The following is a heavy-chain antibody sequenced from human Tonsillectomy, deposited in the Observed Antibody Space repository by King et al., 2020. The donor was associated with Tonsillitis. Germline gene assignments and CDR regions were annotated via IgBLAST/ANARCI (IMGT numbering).Heavy chain of an antibody. Sequence: VQLVESGGGVVQPGRSLRLSCAASGFTFSNYAMHWVRQPPGKGLEGVAVISYDGSDKYYADSVKGRFTISRDNSKNTLYLQMNSLRAEDTAVYYCARAIGVAVNYYYYMDVWGKGTTVTVSS. D-gene: IGHD6-19*01. CDR1: GFTFSNYA. CDR2: ISYDGSDK. CDR3: ARAIGVAVNYYYYMDV. J-gene: IGHJ6*03. V-gene: IGHV3-30*01.